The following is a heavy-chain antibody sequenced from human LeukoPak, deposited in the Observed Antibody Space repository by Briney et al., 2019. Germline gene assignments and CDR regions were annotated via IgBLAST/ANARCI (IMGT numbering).Heavy chain of an antibody. D-gene: IGHD2-2*01. CDR3: ARGSVVVPAKSRGMDV. Sequence: PSETLSLTCAASSGSFSGYYWSWIRQPPGKGLEWIAEINHSGSTNYNPSLKSRVTISVDTSKNQFSLKLSSVTAADTAVYYCARGSVVVPAKSRGMDVWGKGTTVTVSS. V-gene: IGHV4-34*01. CDR1: SGSFSGYY. CDR2: INHSGST. J-gene: IGHJ6*04.